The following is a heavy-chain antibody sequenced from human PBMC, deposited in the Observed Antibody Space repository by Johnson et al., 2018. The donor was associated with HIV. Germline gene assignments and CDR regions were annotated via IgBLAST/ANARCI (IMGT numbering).Heavy chain of an antibody. J-gene: IGHJ3*02. D-gene: IGHD3-10*01. CDR1: GFSFSDYY. Sequence: QVQLVESGGGLVQPGGSLRLSCAASGFSFSDYYLSWFRQAPGKGLEWVSYISSSATNIDYADSVKGRFTISRDNAKNSLYLQMNSLRAEDTAVYYCARVPILWFGELSGLGAFDIWGQGTMVTVSS. CDR2: ISSSATNI. V-gene: IGHV3-11*04. CDR3: ARVPILWFGELSGLGAFDI.